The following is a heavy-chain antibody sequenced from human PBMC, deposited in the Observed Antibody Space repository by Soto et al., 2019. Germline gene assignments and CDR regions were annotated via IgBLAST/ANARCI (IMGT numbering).Heavy chain of an antibody. CDR1: GFTFSTYS. Sequence: RLSCAASGFTFSTYSMNWVRQAPGKGPELVASISSDNIYIYYADSVKGRFTVSRDNAKNSLDHQMNSLRAEDTAVYYCARDPNWSGPLFNYCGRGSLVAVSS. CDR2: ISSDNIYI. V-gene: IGHV3-21*01. D-gene: IGHD3-3*01. CDR3: ARDPNWSGPLFNY. J-gene: IGHJ4*02.